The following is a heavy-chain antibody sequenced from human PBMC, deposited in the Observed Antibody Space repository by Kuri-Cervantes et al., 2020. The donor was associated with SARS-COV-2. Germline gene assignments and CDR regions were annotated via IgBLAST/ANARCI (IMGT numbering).Heavy chain of an antibody. CDR1: GFTFSSYS. J-gene: IGHJ4*02. CDR3: ARDLRLGKSLDY. Sequence: LSLTCAASGFTFSSYSMNWVRQAPGKGLEWVSSISSSSSYIYYADSVKGRFTISRDNAKNSLYLQMNSLRAEDTAVYYCARDLRLGKSLDYWGQGTLVTVSS. D-gene: IGHD7-27*01. CDR2: ISSSSSYI. V-gene: IGHV3-21*01.